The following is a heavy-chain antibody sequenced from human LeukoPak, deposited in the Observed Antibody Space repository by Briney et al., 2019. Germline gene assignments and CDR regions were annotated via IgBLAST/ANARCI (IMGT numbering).Heavy chain of an antibody. D-gene: IGHD6-13*01. CDR2: MNPNSGNT. J-gene: IGHJ4*02. V-gene: IGHV1-8*01. CDR1: GYTFTSYD. CDR3: ARDRRSSSLFDY. Sequence: ASVTVSCKASGYTFTSYDINWVRQATGQGLEWMGWMNPNSGNTGYAQKFQGRVTMTRNTSISTAYMELSSLRSEDTAVYYCARDRRSSSLFDYWGQGTLVTVSS.